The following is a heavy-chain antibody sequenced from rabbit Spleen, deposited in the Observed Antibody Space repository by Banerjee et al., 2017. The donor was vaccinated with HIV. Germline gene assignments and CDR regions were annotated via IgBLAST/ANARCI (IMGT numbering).Heavy chain of an antibody. Sequence: QEQLVEYGGDLVQPEGSLTLTCKASGLDFSSSYWICWVRQAPGKGLEWIGCIYVGSGSTHYASWAKGRFTMHKTSSTTVTLQLTSLTAADTATYFCARSGYVGGDYTWDLWGPGTLVTVS. V-gene: IGHV1S45*01. J-gene: IGHJ6*01. CDR1: GLDFSSSYW. CDR2: IYVGSGST. CDR3: ARSGYVGGDYTWDL. D-gene: IGHD1-1*01.